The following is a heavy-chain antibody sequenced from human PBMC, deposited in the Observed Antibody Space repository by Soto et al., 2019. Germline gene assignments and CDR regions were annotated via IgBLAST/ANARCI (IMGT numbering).Heavy chain of an antibody. CDR3: ARDLSDYSFNWFGP. D-gene: IGHD4-4*01. CDR2: INAGNGNT. J-gene: IGHJ5*02. CDR1: GYTFTSYA. V-gene: IGHV1-3*01. Sequence: ASVKVSCKASGYTFTSYAMHWVRQAPGQRLEWMGWINAGNGNTKYSQKFQGRVTITRDTSASTAYMELSSLRSEDTAVYYCARDLSDYSFNWFGPWGQGPPVTVSS.